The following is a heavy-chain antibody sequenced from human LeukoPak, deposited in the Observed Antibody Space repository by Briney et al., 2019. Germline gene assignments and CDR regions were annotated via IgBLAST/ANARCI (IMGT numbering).Heavy chain of an antibody. D-gene: IGHD3/OR15-3a*01. Sequence: ASVKVSCTTTGYSFTTFHINWVRQAPGQGPEWMGWVNPDTGNTGFAQKFQGRVTITQNNSVTTVYMELSSLTSADTAVYYCARRGLVAGIYDLVYGFDIWGQGTMVTVSS. CDR2: VNPDTGNT. CDR3: ARRGLVAGIYDLVYGFDI. V-gene: IGHV1-8*03. CDR1: GYSFTTFH. J-gene: IGHJ3*02.